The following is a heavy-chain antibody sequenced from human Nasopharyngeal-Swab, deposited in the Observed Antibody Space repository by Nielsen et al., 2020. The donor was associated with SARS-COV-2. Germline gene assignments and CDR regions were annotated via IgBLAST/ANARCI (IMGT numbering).Heavy chain of an antibody. V-gene: IGHV3-21*01. Sequence: GGSLRLSCAASGFTFSSYSMNWVRQAPGKGLEWVSSISSSSSYIYYADSVKGRFTISRDNAKNSLYLQMSSLRAEDTAVYYCARGDDSSGFSITLDYWGQGTLVTVSS. CDR3: ARGDDSSGFSITLDY. CDR2: ISSSSSYI. J-gene: IGHJ4*02. CDR1: GFTFSSYS. D-gene: IGHD3-22*01.